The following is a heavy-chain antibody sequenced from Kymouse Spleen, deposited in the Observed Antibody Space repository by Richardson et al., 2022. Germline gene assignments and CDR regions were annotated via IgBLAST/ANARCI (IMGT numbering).Heavy chain of an antibody. J-gene: IGHJ4*02. CDR1: GFTFSSYS. Sequence: EVQLVESGGGLVKPGGSLRLSCAASGFTFSSYSMNWVRQAPGKGLEWVSSISSSSSYIYYADSVKGRFTISRDNAKNSLYLQMNSLRAEDTAVYYCAREHSSGWYFDYWGQGTLVTVSS. V-gene: IGHV3-21*03. D-gene: IGHD6-19*01. CDR2: ISSSSSYI. CDR3: AREHSSGWYFDY.